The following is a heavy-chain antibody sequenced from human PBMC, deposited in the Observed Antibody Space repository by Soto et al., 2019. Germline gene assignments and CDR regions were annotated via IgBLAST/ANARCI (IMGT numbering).Heavy chain of an antibody. CDR2: ISAYNGNT. Sequence: QVQLVQSGAEVKKPGASVKVSCKASGYTFTSYGISWVRQAPGQGLEWMGWISAYNGNTNYAQKPQGRATITTDTSTSTAYMELRSLRSDDTAVYYCARARGAYGMDVWGQGTTVTVSS. CDR3: ARARGAYGMDV. J-gene: IGHJ6*02. CDR1: GYTFTSYG. V-gene: IGHV1-18*01.